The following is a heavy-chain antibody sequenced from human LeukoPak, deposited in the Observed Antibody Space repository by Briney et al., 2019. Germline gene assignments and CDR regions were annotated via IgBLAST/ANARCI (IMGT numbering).Heavy chain of an antibody. J-gene: IGHJ4*02. V-gene: IGHV3-30*02. CDR1: GFTFSRYG. CDR2: IRYDGSIK. Sequence: PGGSLRLSCAASGFTFSRYGMLWVRQAPGKGLEWVTFIRYDGSIKYYADSAKGRFTISRDNSKNTLYLQMNSLRAGDTAVYYCAKSQQFGFDYWGQGTLVTVSS. D-gene: IGHD6-6*01. CDR3: AKSQQFGFDY.